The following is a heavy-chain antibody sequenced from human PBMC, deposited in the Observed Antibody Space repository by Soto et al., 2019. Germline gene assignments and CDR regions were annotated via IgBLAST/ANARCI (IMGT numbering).Heavy chain of an antibody. Sequence: SEPPSLTCTNYGGSIASSRYSWGWLRQPPGEGLEWIGTFHYGEKTYYNACLGSRVTISVDTSQNQFSLKVTSVTVTDSAVYYCARLGGFCGSSNCNGYYAMDVWGQGTTVT. CDR2: FHYGEKT. V-gene: IGHV4-39*01. D-gene: IGHD1-1*01. J-gene: IGHJ6*02. CDR3: ARLGGFCGSSNCNGYYAMDV. CDR1: GGSIASSRYS.